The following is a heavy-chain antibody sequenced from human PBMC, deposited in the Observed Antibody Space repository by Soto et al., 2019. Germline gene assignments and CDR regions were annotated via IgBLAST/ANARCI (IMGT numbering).Heavy chain of an antibody. Sequence: GASVKVSCKASGYTFTSYSMHWVRQAPGQRLEWMGWINACNGNTNYSQKFQGRVTITRDTSAGTAYMELSSLRSEDTAVYYCARSSRRCSSTSCFGLAYYYYGMDVWGQGTTVTVSS. CDR3: ARSSRRCSSTSCFGLAYYYYGMDV. CDR1: GYTFTSYS. D-gene: IGHD2-2*01. V-gene: IGHV1-3*01. CDR2: INACNGNT. J-gene: IGHJ6*02.